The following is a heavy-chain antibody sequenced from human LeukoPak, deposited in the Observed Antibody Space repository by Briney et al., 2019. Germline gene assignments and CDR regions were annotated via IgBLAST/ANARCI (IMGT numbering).Heavy chain of an antibody. CDR1: GYSVTSYW. Sequence: GESLKISCKGSGYSVTSYWIGWVRQMPGKGLEWMGIIYPGDYDTRYSPSFQGQVTISADKSISTAYLQWSSLKASDTAMYYCYCRDGYHWVDYWGQGTLVTVSS. J-gene: IGHJ4*02. V-gene: IGHV5-51*01. CDR2: IYPGDYDT. D-gene: IGHD5-24*01. CDR3: YCRDGYHWVDY.